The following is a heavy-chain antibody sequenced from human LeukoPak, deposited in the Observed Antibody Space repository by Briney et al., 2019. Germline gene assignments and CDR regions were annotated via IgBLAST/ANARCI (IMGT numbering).Heavy chain of an antibody. CDR1: GFTFTDYA. Sequence: PGGSLRLSCVASGFTFTDYAMSWVRQAPGKGLEWVSSIGGGGFNTHYADSVKGRFSISRDTSTNTLYLEMNSLRADDSALYYCAKDNFSLVPYCFDSWGQGTLVTVSS. CDR3: AKDNFSLVPYCFDS. V-gene: IGHV3-23*01. D-gene: IGHD2-21*01. CDR2: IGGGGFNT. J-gene: IGHJ4*02.